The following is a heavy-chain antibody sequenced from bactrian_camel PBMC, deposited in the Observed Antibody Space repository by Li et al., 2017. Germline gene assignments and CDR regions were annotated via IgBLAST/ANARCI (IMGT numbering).Heavy chain of an antibody. CDR2: ISTGGSST. J-gene: IGHJ4*01. CDR1: ADALMY. D-gene: IGHD6*01. CDR3: AGDRTRGAWYMESQYTY. V-gene: IGHV3S53*01. Sequence: QVQLVESGGGTVQAGGSLRLSCSASADALMYMAWFRQAPGQKREAVAAISTGGSSTMYVNSVKGRFTISRESGKNTVHLQMNSLIPEDTGVYYCAGDRTRGAWYMESQYTYWGRGTQVTVS.